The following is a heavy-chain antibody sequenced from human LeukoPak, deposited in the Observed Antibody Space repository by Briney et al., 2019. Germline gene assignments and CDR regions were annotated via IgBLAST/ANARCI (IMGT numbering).Heavy chain of an antibody. CDR3: ARDMDYVWGSYRSLGY. D-gene: IGHD3-16*02. CDR1: GFTFSSYG. Sequence: GGSLRLSCAASGFTFSSYGMSWVRQAPGKGLEWVSYISSSGSTIYYADSVKGRFTISRDNAKNSLYLQMNSLRAEDTAVYYCARDMDYVWGSYRSLGYWGQGTLVTVSS. J-gene: IGHJ4*02. CDR2: ISSSGSTI. V-gene: IGHV3-48*04.